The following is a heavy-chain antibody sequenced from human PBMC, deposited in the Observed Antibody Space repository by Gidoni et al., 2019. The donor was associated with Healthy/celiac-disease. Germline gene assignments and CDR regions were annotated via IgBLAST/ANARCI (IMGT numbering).Heavy chain of an antibody. Sequence: QVQLQASVPGLVKPSETLSLTCTVSGGSISSYYWSWIRQPAGKGLEWIGRIYTSGSTNYNPSLKSRVTMSVDTSKNQFSLKLSSVTAADTAVYYCARDGPFHNYYYYGMDVWGQGTTVTVSS. V-gene: IGHV4-4*07. J-gene: IGHJ6*02. CDR3: ARDGPFHNYYYYGMDV. CDR2: IYTSGST. CDR1: GGSISSYY.